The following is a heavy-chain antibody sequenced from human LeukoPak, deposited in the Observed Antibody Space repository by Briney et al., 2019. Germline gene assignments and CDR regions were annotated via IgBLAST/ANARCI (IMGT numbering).Heavy chain of an antibody. CDR1: GFTVSSNY. CDR3: AVEYSSSSPYYYYYYGMDV. D-gene: IGHD6-6*01. J-gene: IGHJ6*02. CDR2: IYSGGST. V-gene: IGHV3-66*02. Sequence: GGSLRLSCAASGFTVSSNYMSWVRQAPGKGLEWVSVIYSGGSTYYADSVKGRFTISRDNSKNTLYLQMTSLRAEDTAVYYCAVEYSSSSPYYYYYYGMDVWGQGTTVTVSS.